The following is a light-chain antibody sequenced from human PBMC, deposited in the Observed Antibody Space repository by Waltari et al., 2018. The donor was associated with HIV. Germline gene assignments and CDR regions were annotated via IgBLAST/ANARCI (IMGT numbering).Light chain of an antibody. CDR3: SSYAGSSTFVI. CDR1: SSDVGSYKH. Sequence: QSALTQPASASGSPGQSITIPCTGSSSDVGSYKHVSWYQHHPGKAPRLIIYEVSKRPSGVSNRYSASKSGKTASLTVSGLRAEDEADYYCSSYAGSSTFVIFGGGTKLTVL. J-gene: IGLJ2*01. CDR2: EVS. V-gene: IGLV2-23*02.